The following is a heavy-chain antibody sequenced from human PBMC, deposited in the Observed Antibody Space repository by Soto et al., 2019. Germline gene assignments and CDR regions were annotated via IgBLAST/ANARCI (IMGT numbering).Heavy chain of an antibody. V-gene: IGHV1-69*13. Sequence: SVKVSCKASGGTFSSYAISWVRQAPGQGLEWMGGIIPIFGTANYAQKFQGRVTITADESTSTAYMELSSLRSEDTAVYYCASGYCSSTSCYAWDYYYYYGMDAWGQGTTVTVSS. CDR1: GGTFSSYA. CDR3: ASGYCSSTSCYAWDYYYYYGMDA. CDR2: IIPIFGTA. J-gene: IGHJ6*02. D-gene: IGHD2-2*01.